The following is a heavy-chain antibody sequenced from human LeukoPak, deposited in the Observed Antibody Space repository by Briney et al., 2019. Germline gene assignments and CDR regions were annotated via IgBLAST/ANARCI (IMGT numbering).Heavy chain of an antibody. CDR3: ARTRDYYDSSGYYQSDYFDY. CDR1: GFTFSSYE. J-gene: IGHJ4*02. CDR2: ISSSSTI. Sequence: GGSLRLSCAASGFTFSSYEMNWVRQAPGKGLEWVSYISSSSTIYYADSVKGRFTISRDNAKNSLYLQMNSLRAEDTAVYYCARTRDYYDSSGYYQSDYFDYWGQGTLVTVSS. D-gene: IGHD3-22*01. V-gene: IGHV3-48*03.